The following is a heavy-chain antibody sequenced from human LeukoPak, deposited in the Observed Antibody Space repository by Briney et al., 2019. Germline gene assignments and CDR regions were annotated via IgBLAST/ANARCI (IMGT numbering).Heavy chain of an antibody. CDR2: MKPNSGNT. CDR1: GYTFTSYD. V-gene: IGHV1-8*02. J-gene: IGHJ4*02. D-gene: IGHD4/OR15-4a*01. Sequence: ASVKVSCKASGYTFTSYDINWVRQATGQGLEWMGYMKPNSGNTGYAQKFQGRVTMTRDTSISTAYMELSSLTSEDTAVYYCATELWWKDHWGQGTLVTVSS. CDR3: ATELWWKDH.